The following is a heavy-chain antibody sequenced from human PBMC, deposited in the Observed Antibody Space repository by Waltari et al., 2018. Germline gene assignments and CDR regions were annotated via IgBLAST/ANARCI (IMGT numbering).Heavy chain of an antibody. J-gene: IGHJ3*02. CDR3: AASIRHRDAFDI. Sequence: EVQLVESGGGLIQPGGSLRLSCAASGFTVSSNYMSWVRQAPGKGLELVSVIYSVCSTYYADSWKGRFTISRDNSKNTLYLQMNSLRAEDTAVYYCAASIRHRDAFDIWGQGTMVTVSS. V-gene: IGHV3-53*01. CDR1: GFTVSSNY. D-gene: IGHD3-3*02. CDR2: IYSVCST.